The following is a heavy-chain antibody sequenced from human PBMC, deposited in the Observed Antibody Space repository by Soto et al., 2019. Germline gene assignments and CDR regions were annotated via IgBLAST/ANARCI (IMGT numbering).Heavy chain of an antibody. CDR1: GFTFSSYG. V-gene: IGHV3-30*18. CDR2: ISYDGSNK. Sequence: GGSLRLSCAASGFTFSSYGMHWVRQAPGKGLEWVAVISYDGSNKYYADSVKGRFTISRDNSKNTLYLQMNSLRAEDTAVYYCAKDRRIAAAGTNWFDPWGQGTLVTVSS. J-gene: IGHJ5*02. D-gene: IGHD6-13*01. CDR3: AKDRRIAAAGTNWFDP.